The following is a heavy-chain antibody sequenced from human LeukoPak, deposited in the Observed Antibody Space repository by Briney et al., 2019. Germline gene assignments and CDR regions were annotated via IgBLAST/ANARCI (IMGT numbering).Heavy chain of an antibody. CDR2: INNSGSTK. Sequence: GGSLRLSCAASGFTFSSYEMNWVRQAPGKGLEWVSYINNSGSTKYYADSVKGRFTISRDNADNLLYLQMNSLRAEDTAVYYCARDGSFGSGSYADYWGQGTLVTVSS. J-gene: IGHJ4*02. D-gene: IGHD3-10*01. CDR3: ARDGSFGSGSYADY. CDR1: GFTFSSYE. V-gene: IGHV3-48*03.